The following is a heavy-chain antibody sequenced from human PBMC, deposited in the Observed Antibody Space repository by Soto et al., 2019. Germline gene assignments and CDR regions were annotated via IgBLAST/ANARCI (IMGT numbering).Heavy chain of an antibody. V-gene: IGHV2-5*02. D-gene: IGHD4-17*01. CDR2: IYWDDDK. CDR1: GFSLSASGVG. Sequence: QITLKESGPTLVKPTQTLTLTCTFSGFSLSASGVGVGWIRQPPGKALEWLALIYWDDDKRYSPSLKSRLTITQDNSTYQVVLTMTNMDPVDTATYYCAHRKESRVTTFCDAFDIWGQGTMVTVSS. J-gene: IGHJ3*02. CDR3: AHRKESRVTTFCDAFDI.